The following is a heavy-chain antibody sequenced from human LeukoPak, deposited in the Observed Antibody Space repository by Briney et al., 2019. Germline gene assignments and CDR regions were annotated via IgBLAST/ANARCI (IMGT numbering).Heavy chain of an antibody. CDR2: INPNSGGT. D-gene: IGHD3-10*01. CDR3: ARPRITMVRGNNWFDP. J-gene: IGHJ5*02. V-gene: IGHV1-2*02. Sequence: GASVKVSCKASGYTFTGYYMHWVRQAPGQGLEWMGWINPNSGGTNYAQKLQGRVTITRDTSISTAYMELSRLRSDDTAVYYCARPRITMVRGNNWFDPWGQGTLVTVSS. CDR1: GYTFTGYY.